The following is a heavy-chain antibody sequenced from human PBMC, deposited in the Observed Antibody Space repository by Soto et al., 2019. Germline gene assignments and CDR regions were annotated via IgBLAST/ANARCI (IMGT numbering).Heavy chain of an antibody. J-gene: IGHJ3*02. CDR1: GFTFSSYA. CDR2: ISGSGGST. CDR3: AKASASGYERGNAFDI. D-gene: IGHD5-12*01. Sequence: EVQLLESGGGLVQPGGSLRLSCAVSGFTFSSYAMSWVRQAPGKGLEWVSAISGSGGSTYYADSVKGRFTISRDNSKNTLYLQMNCLRAEDTAVYYCAKASASGYERGNAFDIWGQGTMVTVSS. V-gene: IGHV3-23*01.